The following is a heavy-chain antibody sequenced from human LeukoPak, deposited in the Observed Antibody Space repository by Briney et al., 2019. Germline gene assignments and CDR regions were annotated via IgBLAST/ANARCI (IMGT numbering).Heavy chain of an antibody. Sequence: ASVKVSCKASGYTFTSYGISWVRQAPGQGLEWMGWISAYNGNTNYAQKLQGRVTMTTDTSTSTAYMELRSLRSDDTAVYYCARDLYLYYDILTGYTNWFDPWGQGTLVTVSS. D-gene: IGHD3-9*01. V-gene: IGHV1-18*01. CDR3: ARDLYLYYDILTGYTNWFDP. J-gene: IGHJ5*02. CDR1: GYTFTSYG. CDR2: ISAYNGNT.